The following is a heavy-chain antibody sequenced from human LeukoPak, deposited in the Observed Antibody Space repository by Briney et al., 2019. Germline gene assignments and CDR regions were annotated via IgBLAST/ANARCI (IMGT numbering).Heavy chain of an antibody. CDR2: ISYDGSNK. CDR1: GFTFSSYV. V-gene: IGHV3-30-3*01. D-gene: IGHD2-2*01. Sequence: GRSLRLSCAASGFTFSSYVMHWVRQAPGKGLEWVAVISYDGSNKDNADSVKSRFSIDRDNSKNTLYLQMNSLRAEDTAVYYCARDSPKTYCSSTSCYLYYFDFWGRGTLVIVSS. J-gene: IGHJ4*02. CDR3: ARDSPKTYCSSTSCYLYYFDF.